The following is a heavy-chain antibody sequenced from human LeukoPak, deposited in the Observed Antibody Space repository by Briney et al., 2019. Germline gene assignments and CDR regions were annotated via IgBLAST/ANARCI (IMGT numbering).Heavy chain of an antibody. J-gene: IGHJ4*02. Sequence: HAGGSLRLSCAASGFTFSSYAMSWVRQAPGKGLEWVSAISGSGGSTYYADSVKGRFTISRDNSKTTLYLQMNSLRAEDTAVYYCAKVGVLMVYANIFFDYWGQGTLVTVSS. CDR3: AKVGVLMVYANIFFDY. D-gene: IGHD2-8*01. CDR1: GFTFSSYA. V-gene: IGHV3-23*01. CDR2: ISGSGGST.